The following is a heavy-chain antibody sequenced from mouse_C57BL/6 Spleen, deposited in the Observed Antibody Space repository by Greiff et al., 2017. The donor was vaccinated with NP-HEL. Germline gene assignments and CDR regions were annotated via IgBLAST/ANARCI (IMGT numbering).Heavy chain of an antibody. CDR3: ARLGTTVVPFAY. Sequence: VQLQQSGAELVMPGASVKLSCKASGYTFTSYWMHWVKQRPGQGLEWIGEIDPSDSYTNYNQKFKGKSTLTVDKSSSTAYMQLSSLTSVDSAVYYCARLGTTVVPFAYWGQGTLVTVSA. V-gene: IGHV1-69*01. CDR2: IDPSDSYT. J-gene: IGHJ3*01. CDR1: GYTFTSYW. D-gene: IGHD1-1*01.